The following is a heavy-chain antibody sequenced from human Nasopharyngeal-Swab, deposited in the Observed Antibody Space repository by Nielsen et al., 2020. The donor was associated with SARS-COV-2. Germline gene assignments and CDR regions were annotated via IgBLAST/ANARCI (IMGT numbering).Heavy chain of an antibody. D-gene: IGHD2-2*01. J-gene: IGHJ6*02. V-gene: IGHV3-21*01. CDR2: ISSSSSYI. CDR3: ASRYCSSTSCRDYYYGMDV. Sequence: GESLKISCAASGFTFSSYSMNWVRQAPGKGLEWVSSISSSSSYIYYADSVKGRFTISRDNAKNSLYLQMNSLRAEDTAVYYCASRYCSSTSCRDYYYGMDVWGQGTTVTVSS. CDR1: GFTFSSYS.